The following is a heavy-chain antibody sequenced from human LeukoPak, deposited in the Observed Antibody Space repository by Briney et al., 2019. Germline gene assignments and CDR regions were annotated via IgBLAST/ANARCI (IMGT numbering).Heavy chain of an antibody. D-gene: IGHD3-10*01. V-gene: IGHV1-24*01. J-gene: IGHJ4*02. CDR2: FDPEDGET. CDR1: GYTFTGYY. CDR3: ATGGGADRYYFDY. Sequence: ASVKVSCKASGYTFTGYYMHWVRQAPGKGLEWMGGFDPEDGETIYAQKFQGRVTMTEDTSTDTAYMELSSLRSEDTAVYYCATGGGADRYYFDYWGQGTLVTVSS.